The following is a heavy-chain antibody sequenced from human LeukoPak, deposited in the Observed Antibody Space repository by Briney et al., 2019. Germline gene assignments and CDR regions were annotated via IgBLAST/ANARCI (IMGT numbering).Heavy chain of an antibody. J-gene: IGHJ4*02. CDR1: GGSFSGYY. D-gene: IGHD6-6*01. CDR2: INHSGST. CDR3: ARDVGARLPGY. Sequence: TSETLSLTCAVYGGSFSGYYWSWIRQPPGKGLEWIGEINHSGSTNYNPSLKSRVTISVDKSKNQFSLTLTSVTAADTAVYYCARDVGARLPGYWGQGTLVTVSS. V-gene: IGHV4-34*01.